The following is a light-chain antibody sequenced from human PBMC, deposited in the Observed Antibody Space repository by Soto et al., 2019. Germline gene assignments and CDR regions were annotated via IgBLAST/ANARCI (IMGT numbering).Light chain of an antibody. CDR2: GAS. J-gene: IGKJ4*01. CDR1: QSASSN. V-gene: IGKV3D-15*01. CDR3: QQYSGWPLT. Sequence: EIVLTQSPSTLSVTTGERAALSCRASQSASSNLAWYQQKPGQPPRLLIFGASTRATGIPARFSGSGSEAEFTLTISSLQSEDFAVYYCQQYSGWPLTFGGGSKVDIK.